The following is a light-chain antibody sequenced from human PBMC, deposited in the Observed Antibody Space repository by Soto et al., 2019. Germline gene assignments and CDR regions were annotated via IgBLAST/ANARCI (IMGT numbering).Light chain of an antibody. CDR3: QHRSTLPRT. V-gene: IGKV3-11*01. CDR2: DAS. Sequence: EIVLTQSPGTLSLSPGERATLSCRASQSVTSSLVWYQQKPGQAPRLLIYDASDRATGIPARFSGSGSGTDFTLTISSLEPEDSAVYYCQHRSTLPRTFGGGTKVEI. J-gene: IGKJ4*01. CDR1: QSVTSS.